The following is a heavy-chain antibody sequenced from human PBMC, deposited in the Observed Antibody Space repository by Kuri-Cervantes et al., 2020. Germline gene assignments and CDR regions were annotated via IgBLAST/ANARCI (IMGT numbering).Heavy chain of an antibody. V-gene: IGHV1-18*01. CDR3: ARDPPAAAMAIDF. Sequence: ASVKVSCKASGYTFTSYGISWVRQAPGQGLEWMGWISTHNGDTNYAQKVQGRVTMTTDKITRTAYMELRSLRSDDTAVYYCARDPPAAAMAIDFWGQGTLVTVSS. CDR2: ISTHNGDT. J-gene: IGHJ4*02. CDR1: GYTFTSYG. D-gene: IGHD6-13*01.